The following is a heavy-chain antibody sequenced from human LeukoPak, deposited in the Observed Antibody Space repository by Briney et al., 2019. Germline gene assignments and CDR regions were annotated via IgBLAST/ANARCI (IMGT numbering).Heavy chain of an antibody. J-gene: IGHJ4*02. Sequence: ASVKVSCKASGYTFTDYYIHWVRQAPGQGLEWMGWINPKSGETNYAQGFQGRVTMTRDTSISTAYMELKRLKSDDRAVYFCSYGQELFSDFWGQGTLVTVSS. D-gene: IGHD1-7*01. CDR1: GYTFTDYY. V-gene: IGHV1-2*02. CDR2: INPKSGET. CDR3: SYGQELFSDF.